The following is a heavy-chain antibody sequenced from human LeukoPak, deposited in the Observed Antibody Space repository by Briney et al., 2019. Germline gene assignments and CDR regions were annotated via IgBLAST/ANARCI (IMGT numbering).Heavy chain of an antibody. D-gene: IGHD5-18*01. CDR2: IYYSGSI. Sequence: SETLSLTCTVSGGSISTYYWSWIRQPPGKGLEWIGYIYYSGSINYNPSLKSRVTISVDTSKNQFSLKLISVTAADTAVQYCAKSRGYSYGTTILDYWGHGTLVTVSS. V-gene: IGHV4-59*08. CDR3: AKSRGYSYGTTILDY. J-gene: IGHJ4*01. CDR1: GGSISTYY.